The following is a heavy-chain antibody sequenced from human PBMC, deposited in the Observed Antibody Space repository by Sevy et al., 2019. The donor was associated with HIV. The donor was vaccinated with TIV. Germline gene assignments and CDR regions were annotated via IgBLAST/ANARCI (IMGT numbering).Heavy chain of an antibody. CDR2: LSGSGGST. Sequence: GGSLRLSCVASGFTFSSYAMNWVRQAPGKGLEWVSGLSGSGGSTKYADSVKGRFTISRDNSKNTLYLQMNSLRAEDTAIYYCAKELPGYQYDSSGNLDTWGQGRLVTVSS. V-gene: IGHV3-23*01. J-gene: IGHJ5*02. D-gene: IGHD6-19*01. CDR1: GFTFSSYA. CDR3: AKELPGYQYDSSGNLDT.